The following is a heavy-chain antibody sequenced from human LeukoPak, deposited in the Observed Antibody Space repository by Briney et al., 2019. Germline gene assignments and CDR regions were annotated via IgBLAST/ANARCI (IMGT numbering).Heavy chain of an antibody. J-gene: IGHJ5*02. CDR1: GGSISSYY. D-gene: IGHD3-22*01. V-gene: IGHV4-59*12. Sequence: PSETLSLTCTVSGGSISSYYWSWIRQPPGKGLEWIGYIYYSGSTNYNPSLKSRVTISVDTSKNQFSLKLSSVTAADTAVYYCARGPHYYYDSSGYSWFDPWGQGTLVTVSS. CDR3: ARGPHYYYDSSGYSWFDP. CDR2: IYYSGST.